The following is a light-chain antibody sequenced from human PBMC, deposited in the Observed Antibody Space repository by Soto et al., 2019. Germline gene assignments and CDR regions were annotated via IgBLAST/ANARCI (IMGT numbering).Light chain of an antibody. CDR1: QSISDS. CDR3: QQYTGYSRT. Sequence: DIQMTQSPSTLSTSIGDRVTITCRASQSISDSLAWYQQKPGKAPFLLISDASNLERGVPSRFSGSGSGTEFTLTISGVQPDDFATYYCQQYTGYSRTFGQGTKVEIK. J-gene: IGKJ1*01. V-gene: IGKV1-5*01. CDR2: DAS.